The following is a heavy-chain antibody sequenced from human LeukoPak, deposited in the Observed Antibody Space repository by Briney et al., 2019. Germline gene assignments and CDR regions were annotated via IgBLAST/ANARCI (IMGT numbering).Heavy chain of an antibody. CDR3: WHSGYESGFDY. CDR1: GGSISSGNW. J-gene: IGHJ4*02. CDR2: IHHSGST. D-gene: IGHD5-12*01. V-gene: IGHV4-4*02. Sequence: SETLSLTCAVSGGSISSGNWWSWVRQPPGKGLEWIGEIHHSGSTNYSPSLKSRVTISVDNSQNQFSLKVRSVTAADTAVYYCWHSGYESGFDYWGQGTLVTVSS.